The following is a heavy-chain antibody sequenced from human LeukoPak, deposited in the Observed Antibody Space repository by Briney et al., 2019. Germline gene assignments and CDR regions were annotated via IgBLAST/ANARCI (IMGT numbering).Heavy chain of an antibody. D-gene: IGHD1-14*01. V-gene: IGHV3-72*01. CDR3: TRGGWENRFDY. J-gene: IGHJ4*02. Sequence: GGSLRLSCAASGFTFSSYGVHWVRQAPGKGLEWVGRTRNKANSYTTEYAASVKGRFTISRDDSKSSAYLQMNSLKTEDTAVYYCTRGGWENRFDYWGQGTLVTVSS. CDR2: TRNKANSYTT. CDR1: GFTFSSYG.